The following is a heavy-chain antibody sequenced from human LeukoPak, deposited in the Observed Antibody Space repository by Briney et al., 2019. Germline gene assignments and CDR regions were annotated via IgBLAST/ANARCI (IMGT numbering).Heavy chain of an antibody. CDR2: IYSGGST. Sequence: GGSLRLSCAASGFSVSRNYMTWVRQDPGEGLEWVSLIYSGGSTSYADSVKGRFTISRDNSKNTLYLQMNSLRAEDTAVYYCARKTDHQTGGDYWGQGTLVTVSS. CDR3: ARKTDHQTGGDY. J-gene: IGHJ4*02. D-gene: IGHD1-1*01. V-gene: IGHV3-66*01. CDR1: GFSVSRNY.